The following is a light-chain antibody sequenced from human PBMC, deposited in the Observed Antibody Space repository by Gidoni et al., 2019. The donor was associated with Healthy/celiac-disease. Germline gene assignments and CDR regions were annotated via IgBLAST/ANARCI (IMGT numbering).Light chain of an antibody. V-gene: IGLV4-69*01. J-gene: IGLJ2*01. CDR2: LNSDGSH. CDR3: QTWGTGIVV. Sequence: QLVLTQSPSASASLGASVKLTRTLSSGHSSYAIAGHQQQPEKGPRYLMKLNSDGSHSKGDGIPDRFSGSSSGAERYLTISSLQSEDEADYYCQTWGTGIVVFGGGTKLTVL. CDR1: SGHSSYA.